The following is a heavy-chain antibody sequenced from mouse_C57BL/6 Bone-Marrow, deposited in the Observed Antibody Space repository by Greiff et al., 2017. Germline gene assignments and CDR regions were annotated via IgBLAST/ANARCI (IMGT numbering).Heavy chain of an antibody. J-gene: IGHJ1*03. V-gene: IGHV5-4*01. CDR2: ISDGGSYT. D-gene: IGHD1-1*01. CDR1: GFTFSSYA. CDR3: ARDPYYYGSSPYWYFDV. Sequence: DVQLVESGGGLVKPGGSLKLSCAASGFTFSSYAMSWVRQTPEKRLEWVATISDGGSYTYYPDNVKGRFTISRDNAKNNLYLQMSHLKSEDTAMYYCARDPYYYGSSPYWYFDVWGTGTTVTVSS.